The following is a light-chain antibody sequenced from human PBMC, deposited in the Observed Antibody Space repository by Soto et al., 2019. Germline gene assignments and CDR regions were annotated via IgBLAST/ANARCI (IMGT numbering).Light chain of an antibody. CDR2: GAS. CDR3: QQPGSFPVT. Sequence: EIVLTQSPGTLSLSPGERAILSCRASQSLSNSNLAWYQHKPGQAPTLLISGASTRATGVPDRFSGSGSGTDFTLTISRLEPEDFALYYCQQPGSFPVTFGRGTKLDIK. J-gene: IGKJ3*01. CDR1: QSLSNSN. V-gene: IGKV3-20*01.